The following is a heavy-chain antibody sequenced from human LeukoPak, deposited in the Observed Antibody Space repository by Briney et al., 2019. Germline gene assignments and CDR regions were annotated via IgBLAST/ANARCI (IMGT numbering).Heavy chain of an antibody. J-gene: IGHJ5*02. D-gene: IGHD6-13*01. V-gene: IGHV4-59*01. CDR3: ARLVAAAGISQYNWFDP. CDR2: IYYSGST. CDR1: GGSISSYY. Sequence: SGTLSPTCTVSGGSISSYYWSWIRQPPGKGLEWIGYIYYSGSTNYNPSLKSRVTISVDTSKNQFSLKLSSVTAADTAVYYCARLVAAAGISQYNWFDPWGQGTLVTVSS.